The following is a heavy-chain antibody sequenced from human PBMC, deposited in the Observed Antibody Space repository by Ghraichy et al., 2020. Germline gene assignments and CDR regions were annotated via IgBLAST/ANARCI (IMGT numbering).Heavy chain of an antibody. V-gene: IGHV4-59*01. CDR3: ARGLNSGHYYYYYYMDV. J-gene: IGHJ6*03. D-gene: IGHD1-26*01. CDR1: GGSISSYY. Sequence: SETLSLTCTVSGGSISSYYWNWIRQPPGRGLEWIWYIYYNGNTNSNHSLKSRVTISKDTSNNQFSLRLSPVTAADTAVYYCARGLNSGHYYYYYYMDVWGKGTTGTVSS. CDR2: IYYNGNT.